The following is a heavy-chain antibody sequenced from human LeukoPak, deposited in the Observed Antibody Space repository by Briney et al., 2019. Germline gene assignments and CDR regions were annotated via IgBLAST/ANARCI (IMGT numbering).Heavy chain of an antibody. CDR1: GYTFTSYD. CDR3: ARLGWYCTGPRCEMNTYYGMDV. J-gene: IGHJ6*02. V-gene: IGHV1-8*01. D-gene: IGHD2-8*02. CDR2: MNPNSGNT. Sequence: ASVKVSCKASGYTFTSYDINWVRQATGQGLEWMGWMNPNSGNTGYAQKFQGRVTMTRNTSISTAYMELSSLRSEDTAVYYCARLGWYCTGPRCEMNTYYGMDVWGQGTTVTVSS.